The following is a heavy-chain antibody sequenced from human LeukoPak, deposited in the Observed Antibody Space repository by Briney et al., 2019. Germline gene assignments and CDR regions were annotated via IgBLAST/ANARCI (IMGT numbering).Heavy chain of an antibody. Sequence: SETLSLTCTVSGGSISSSSYYWGWIRQPPGKGLEWIGSIYHSGSTYYNPSLKSRVTISVDTSKNQFSLKLSSVTAADTAVYYCARHEGPYYDFWSGSRADWFDPWGQGTLVTVSS. CDR1: GGSISSSSYY. CDR3: ARHEGPYYDFWSGSRADWFDP. CDR2: IYHSGST. J-gene: IGHJ5*02. D-gene: IGHD3-3*01. V-gene: IGHV4-39*01.